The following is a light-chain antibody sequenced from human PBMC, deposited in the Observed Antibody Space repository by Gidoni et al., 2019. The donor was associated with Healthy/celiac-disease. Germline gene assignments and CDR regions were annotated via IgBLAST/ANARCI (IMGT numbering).Light chain of an antibody. CDR3: QQYYSTPPT. CDR2: WAS. CDR1: RSVLYGSNNKNY. V-gene: IGKV4-1*01. Sequence: DIVMTPSPDSLAVSLGERATINCKSSRSVLYGSNNKNYLAWYKQKPGQPPKLLIYWASTRESGVPDRLSGSGSGTDFTLTISSLQAEDVAVYYCQQYYSTPPTFGQGTKVEIK. J-gene: IGKJ1*01.